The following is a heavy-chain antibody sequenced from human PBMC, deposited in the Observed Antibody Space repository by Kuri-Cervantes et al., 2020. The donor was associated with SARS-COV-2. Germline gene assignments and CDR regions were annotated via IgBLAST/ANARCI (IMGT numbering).Heavy chain of an antibody. D-gene: IGHD2-8*01. Sequence: GESLKISCAASGFTFDDYTMHWVRQAPGKGLEWVSLISWDGGSTYYADSVKGRFTISRDNSKNTLYLQMNSLRAEDTAVYYCAKDPAIVLMVYAIPSFDYWGQGTLVTVSS. CDR3: AKDPAIVLMVYAIPSFDY. V-gene: IGHV3-43*01. J-gene: IGHJ4*02. CDR1: GFTFDDYT. CDR2: ISWDGGST.